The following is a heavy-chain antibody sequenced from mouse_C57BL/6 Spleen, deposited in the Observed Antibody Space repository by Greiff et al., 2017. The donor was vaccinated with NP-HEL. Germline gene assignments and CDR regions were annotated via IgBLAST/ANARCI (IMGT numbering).Heavy chain of an antibody. CDR1: GYTFTSYW. V-gene: IGHV1-69*01. D-gene: IGHD2-4*01. Sequence: VQLQQPGAELVMPGASVKLSCKASGYTFTSYWMHWVKQRPGQGLEWIGEIDPSDSDTNYNQKVKGKSTLTVDKSSSTAYMQLISLTSEDSAVYYCARLRDYDDYAMDYWGQGTSVTVSS. CDR2: IDPSDSDT. J-gene: IGHJ4*01. CDR3: ARLRDYDDYAMDY.